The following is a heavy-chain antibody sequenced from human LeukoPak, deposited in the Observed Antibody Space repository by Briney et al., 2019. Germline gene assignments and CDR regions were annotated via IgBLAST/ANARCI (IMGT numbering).Heavy chain of an antibody. CDR2: INHSGST. V-gene: IGHV4-34*01. D-gene: IGHD2-15*01. CDR1: GFTFSTYS. CDR3: ARVDGSCSGGSCPSGNWFDP. Sequence: GSLRLSCAASGFTFSTYSMNWVRQPPGKGLEWIGEINHSGSTNYNPSLKSRFTISVDTSKNQFSLKLSSVTAADTAVYYCARVDGSCSGGSCPSGNWFDPWGQGTLVTVSS. J-gene: IGHJ5*02.